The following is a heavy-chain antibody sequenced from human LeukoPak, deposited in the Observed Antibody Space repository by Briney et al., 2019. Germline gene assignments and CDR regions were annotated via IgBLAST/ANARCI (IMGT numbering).Heavy chain of an antibody. CDR3: ARASDSGDWHLGY. Sequence: PSETLSLTCAVYGGSFSGYYWSWIRQPPGKGLEWIGYVYDRGGTNYNPSLKSRAIISADTSKNQFSLKVTSVTAADTAVYYCARASDSGDWHLGYWGQGTLVTVSS. D-gene: IGHD2-21*02. J-gene: IGHJ4*02. V-gene: IGHV4-59*01. CDR2: VYDRGGT. CDR1: GGSFSGYY.